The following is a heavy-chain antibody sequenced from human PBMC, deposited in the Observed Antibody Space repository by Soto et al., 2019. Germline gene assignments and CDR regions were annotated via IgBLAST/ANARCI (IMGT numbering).Heavy chain of an antibody. CDR2: INHSGST. V-gene: IGHV4-34*01. D-gene: IGHD3-3*01. CDR3: AREYYDVWSGYYRPYSWLDP. Sequence: SETLSLTCAVYGGSFSGYYWSWIRQPPGKGLEWIGEINHSGSTNYNPSLKSRVTISVDTSKNQFSLKLSSVTAADTAVYYCAREYYDVWSGYYRPYSWLDPWGQGNLVTFSS. CDR1: GGSFSGYY. J-gene: IGHJ5*02.